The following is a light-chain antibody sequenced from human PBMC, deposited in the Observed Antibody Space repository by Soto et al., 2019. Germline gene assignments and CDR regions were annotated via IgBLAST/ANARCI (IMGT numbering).Light chain of an antibody. CDR3: QHYGTT. CDR2: GAS. J-gene: IGKJ1*01. V-gene: IGKV3-20*01. CDR1: QSVGSTH. Sequence: EIVVTQSPGILSVSPGERATLSCRASQSVGSTHLAWYQQRPAQAPRLLIYGASSRATGVPDRFSGSGSGTDFTLTISRLEPEDFAVYYCQHYGTTFGQGTKVDNK.